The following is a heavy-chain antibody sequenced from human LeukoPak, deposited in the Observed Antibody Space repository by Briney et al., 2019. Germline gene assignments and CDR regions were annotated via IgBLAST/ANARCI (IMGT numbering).Heavy chain of an antibody. CDR1: GYSISSGFY. V-gene: IGHV4-38-2*02. J-gene: IGHJ6*03. CDR3: ARSGPGYYPYYYYMDV. D-gene: IGHD3-22*01. CDR2: IYYGGST. Sequence: NPSETLSLTCSVSGYSISSGFYWGWIRQPPGKCLEWIGSIYYGGSTYYNPSLKSRVTISVDTSKNQFSLKLSSVTAADTAVYYCARSGPGYYPYYYYMDVWGKGTTVTVSS.